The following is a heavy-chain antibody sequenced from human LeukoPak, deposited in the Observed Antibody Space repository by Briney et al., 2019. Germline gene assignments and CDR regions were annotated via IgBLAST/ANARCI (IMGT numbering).Heavy chain of an antibody. D-gene: IGHD6-13*01. V-gene: IGHV3-21*04. CDR2: ISSSSSYI. CDR3: ARFRIPVYSSSWYVRGGPFDY. CDR1: GFTFSSYS. Sequence: PGGSLRLSCAASGFTFSSYSMNWVRQAPGKGLEWVSSISSSSSYIYYADSVKGRFTISRDNAKNSLYLQMNSLRAEDTALYYCARFRIPVYSSSWYVRGGPFDYWGQGTLVTVSS. J-gene: IGHJ4*02.